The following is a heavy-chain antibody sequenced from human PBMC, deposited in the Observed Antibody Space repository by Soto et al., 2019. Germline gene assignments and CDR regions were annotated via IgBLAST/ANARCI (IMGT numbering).Heavy chain of an antibody. CDR3: THFTRDTTLVPIFY. J-gene: IGHJ4*02. D-gene: IGHD1-1*01. CDR1: GFTFSSYA. Sequence: GGSLRLSCAASGFTFSSYAMSWVRQAPGQGLEWVSSISGIDGSTSYANSVKGRFTISRDNSKNTLFLQMNSLRAEDMAVYYCTHFTRDTTLVPIFYWGKGTPVTVYS. V-gene: IGHV3-23*01. CDR2: ISGIDGST.